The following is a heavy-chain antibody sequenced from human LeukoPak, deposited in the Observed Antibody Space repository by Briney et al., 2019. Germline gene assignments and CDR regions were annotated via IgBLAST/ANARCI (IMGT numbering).Heavy chain of an antibody. CDR1: GITVSSNY. D-gene: IGHD1-26*01. J-gene: IGHJ4*02. CDR3: ARVPSGSFDY. V-gene: IGHV3-66*01. Sequence: GGSLRLSCAASGITVSSNYMSWSRQAPGKGLEWVSVIYSGGSTYYADSVKGRFTISRDNSKNTLYLQMNSLRAEDTAVYYCARVPSGSFDYWGQGTLVTVSS. CDR2: IYSGGST.